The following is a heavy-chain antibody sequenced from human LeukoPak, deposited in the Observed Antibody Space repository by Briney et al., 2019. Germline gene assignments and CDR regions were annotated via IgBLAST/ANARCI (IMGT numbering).Heavy chain of an antibody. Sequence: GGSLRLSCAASGFTFSSYGMHWVRQAPGKGLEWVAVIWYDGSNKYYADSVKGRFTISRDNSKNTLYLQMNSLRAEDTAVYYCARESLDSSGRASYDYWGQGTLVTVSS. V-gene: IGHV3-33*01. J-gene: IGHJ4*02. CDR3: ARESLDSSGRASYDY. CDR1: GFTFSSYG. D-gene: IGHD3-22*01. CDR2: IWYDGSNK.